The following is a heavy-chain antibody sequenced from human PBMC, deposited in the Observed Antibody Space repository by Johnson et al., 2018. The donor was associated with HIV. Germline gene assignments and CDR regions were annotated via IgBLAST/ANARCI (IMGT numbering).Heavy chain of an antibody. J-gene: IGHJ3*02. D-gene: IGHD3-16*01. CDR2: ISYDGSDK. CDR1: GFTFSSYA. CDR3: GSLGDGHQKGAFEI. V-gene: IGHV3-30*04. Sequence: QVQLVESGGGLVKPGGSLRLSCAASGFTFSSYAMHWVRQAPGKGLEWVAVISYDGSDKYYADSVKGRFTISRDNAKRSLFLQMNSLRVEDTAVYFCGSLGDGHQKGAFEIWGHGTMVTVSS.